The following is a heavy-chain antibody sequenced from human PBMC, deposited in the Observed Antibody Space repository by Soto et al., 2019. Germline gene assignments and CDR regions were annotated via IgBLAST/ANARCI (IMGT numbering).Heavy chain of an antibody. CDR1: GFTFSTSS. J-gene: IGHJ6*02. Sequence: EVQLVESGGGLVKPGGSLRLSCAASGFTFSTSSMTWVRQAPGKGLEWVSSISSSSGYIYYADSVKGRFTISRDDAKNALSLQMNSLRAEDTAVYYCARVRSYSYGQGYGMDVWGQGTTVTVSS. CDR2: ISSSSGYI. D-gene: IGHD5-18*01. V-gene: IGHV3-21*01. CDR3: ARVRSYSYGQGYGMDV.